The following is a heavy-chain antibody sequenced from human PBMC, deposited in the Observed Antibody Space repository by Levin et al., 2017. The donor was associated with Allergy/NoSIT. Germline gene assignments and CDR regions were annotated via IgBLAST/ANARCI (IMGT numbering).Heavy chain of an antibody. CDR2: TYYRSKWYN. J-gene: IGHJ3*02. CDR1: GDSVSSNSAA. V-gene: IGHV6-1*01. D-gene: IGHD7-27*01. CDR3: ARLAGLTGDRGDAFDI. Sequence: SQTLSLTCAISGDSVSSNSAAWNWIRQSPSRGLEWLGRTYYRSKWYNDYAVSVKSRITINPDTSKNQFSLQLNSVTPEDTAVYYCARLAGLTGDRGDAFDIWGQGTMVTVSS.